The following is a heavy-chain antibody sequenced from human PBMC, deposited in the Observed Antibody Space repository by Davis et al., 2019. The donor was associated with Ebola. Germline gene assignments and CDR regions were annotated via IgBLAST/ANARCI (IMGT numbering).Heavy chain of an antibody. Sequence: GESLKISCAASGFTFSSYAMSWVRQAPGKGLEWVSAISGSGGSTYYADSVKGRFTISRDNSKNTLYLQMNSLRAEDTAVYYCAKAHFWSGHGAFDIWGQGTMVTVSS. CDR2: ISGSGGST. CDR3: AKAHFWSGHGAFDI. J-gene: IGHJ3*02. D-gene: IGHD3-3*02. CDR1: GFTFSSYA. V-gene: IGHV3-23*01.